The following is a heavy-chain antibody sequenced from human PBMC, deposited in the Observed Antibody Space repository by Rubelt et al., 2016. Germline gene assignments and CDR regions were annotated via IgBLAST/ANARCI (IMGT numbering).Heavy chain of an antibody. Sequence: QVQLQESGPGLVKPSETLSLTCTVSGGSISSYYWSWIRQPPGKGLEWIGYIYYSGSTNYNPALQGWATVSVDTSKNQFSLKLSSVTAADTAVYYCARQTYDFWSGTKGMDVWGQGTTVTVSS. D-gene: IGHD3-3*01. J-gene: IGHJ6*02. CDR1: GGSISSYY. CDR3: ARQTYDFWSGTKGMDV. V-gene: IGHV4-59*01. CDR2: IYYSGST.